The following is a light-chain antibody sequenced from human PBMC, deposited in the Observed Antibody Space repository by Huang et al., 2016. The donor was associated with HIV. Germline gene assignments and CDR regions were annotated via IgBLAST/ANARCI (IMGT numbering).Light chain of an antibody. J-gene: IGKJ1*01. V-gene: IGKV3-11*01. CDR2: DAS. CDR1: QSVSSH. Sequence: EIVLTQSPATLSLSPGERATLSCRASQSVSSHLAWYQQKVGQALRLLIYDASNWATGIPARFSCSGSGTDFTLTISSLEPEDFAVYYCQQRSNWPWTFGQGTKVEIK. CDR3: QQRSNWPWT.